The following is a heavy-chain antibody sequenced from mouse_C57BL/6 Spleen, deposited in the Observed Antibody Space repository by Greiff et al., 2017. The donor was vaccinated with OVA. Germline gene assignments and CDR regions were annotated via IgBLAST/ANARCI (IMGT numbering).Heavy chain of an antibody. D-gene: IGHD1-1*01. V-gene: IGHV1-53*01. CDR3: ARAYYGSSYDWYFDV. Sequence: QVQLQQPGTELVKPGASVKLSCKASGYTFTSYWMHWVKQRPGQGLEWIGNINPSNGGTNYNEKFKSKATLTVDKSSSTAYMQRSSLTSEDSAVYYCARAYYGSSYDWYFDVWGTGTTVTVSS. CDR1: GYTFTSYW. J-gene: IGHJ1*03. CDR2: INPSNGGT.